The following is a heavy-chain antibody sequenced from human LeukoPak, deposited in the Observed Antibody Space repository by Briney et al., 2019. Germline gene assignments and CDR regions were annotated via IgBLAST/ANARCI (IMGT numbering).Heavy chain of an antibody. J-gene: IGHJ5*02. D-gene: IGHD5-12*01. Sequence: SETLSLTCTVSGDSISSHYWNWIRQPPGKGLEWIGCVHYSGITNYNPSLKSRVAISVDTSKKQFSLILNSVAAADTAVYYCARDTYDYYFNPWGQGTLVTVSS. CDR1: GDSISSHY. CDR3: ARDTYDYYFNP. CDR2: VHYSGIT. V-gene: IGHV4-59*11.